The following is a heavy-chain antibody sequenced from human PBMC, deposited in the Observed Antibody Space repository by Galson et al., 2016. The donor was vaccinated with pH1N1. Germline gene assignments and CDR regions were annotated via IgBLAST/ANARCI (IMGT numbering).Heavy chain of an antibody. Sequence: SVKVSCKASGYTFTDYYIHWVRQAPGQGLEWMGWINLNSGATNYAQKFQGTVTMLRDTSINTAYMELSRRIDDDTAVYYCATAGVVISATGETWGQGTLVTVSS. V-gene: IGHV1-2*02. D-gene: IGHD2-15*01. J-gene: IGHJ5*02. CDR1: GYTFTDYY. CDR2: INLNSGAT. CDR3: ATAGVVISATGET.